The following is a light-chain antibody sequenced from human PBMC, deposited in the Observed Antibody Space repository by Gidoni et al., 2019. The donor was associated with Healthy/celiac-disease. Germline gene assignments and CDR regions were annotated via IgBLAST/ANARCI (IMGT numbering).Light chain of an antibody. Sequence: SYELTQPPSVSVSPGQTARITCSGDALPKQYAYWYQQKPGQAPVLVIYQDSEMPSGIPERFSGSSSGTTVTLTISGVQAEDEADYYCQSADSSGTYVFGTGTKVTV. V-gene: IGLV3-25*03. J-gene: IGLJ1*01. CDR2: QDS. CDR3: QSADSSGTYV. CDR1: ALPKQY.